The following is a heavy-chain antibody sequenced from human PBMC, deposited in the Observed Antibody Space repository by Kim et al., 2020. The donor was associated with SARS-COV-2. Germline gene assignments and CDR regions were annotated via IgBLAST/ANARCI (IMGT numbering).Heavy chain of an antibody. CDR3: ARDGDGSGSYYVYYFDY. V-gene: IGHV1-3*01. Sequence: ASVKVSCKASGYTFTSYAMHWVRQAPGQRLEWMGWINAGNGNTKYSQKFQGRVTFTRDTSASTAYMELSSLRSEDTAVYYCARDGDGSGSYYVYYFDYWGQGTLVTVSS. J-gene: IGHJ4*02. CDR1: GYTFTSYA. D-gene: IGHD3-10*01. CDR2: INAGNGNT.